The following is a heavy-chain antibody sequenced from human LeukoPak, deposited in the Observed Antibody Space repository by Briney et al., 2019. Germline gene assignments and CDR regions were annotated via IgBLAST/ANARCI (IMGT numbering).Heavy chain of an antibody. CDR3: AKWPEGATPKFHY. CDR1: GFTFSTYA. V-gene: IGHV3-23*01. Sequence: GGSLRLSCSASGFTFSTYAMSWVRQAPGKGLEWVSTISGSGGVTYCPDSVRGRFTISRDNSKNTLHLQMDHLRAEDTAIYYCAKWPEGATPKFHYWGQGTLVTVSS. CDR2: ISGSGGVT. J-gene: IGHJ4*02. D-gene: IGHD1-26*01.